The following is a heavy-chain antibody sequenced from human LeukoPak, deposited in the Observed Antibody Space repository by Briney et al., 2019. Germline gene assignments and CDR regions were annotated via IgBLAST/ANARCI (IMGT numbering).Heavy chain of an antibody. CDR2: VNEDESEK. D-gene: IGHD3/OR15-3a*01. Sequence: GGSLRLSCVASGFAFNKYWMTWVRQAPGKGLECVASVNEDESEKYYVDSVKGRFTISRDNAKSSVFLQMNSLRDEDTAMYYCARDEGLFAYWGQGALVTVSS. V-gene: IGHV3-7*01. CDR3: ARDEGLFAY. CDR1: GFAFNKYW. J-gene: IGHJ4*02.